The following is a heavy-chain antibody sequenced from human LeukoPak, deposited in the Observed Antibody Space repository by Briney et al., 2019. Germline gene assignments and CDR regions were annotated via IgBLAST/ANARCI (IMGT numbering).Heavy chain of an antibody. CDR3: ANGVYGDYGGGFDY. V-gene: IGHV3-23*01. D-gene: IGHD4-17*01. J-gene: IGHJ4*02. CDR2: ISGSGSST. CDR1: GFTFSSYA. Sequence: GESLKISCAASGFTFSSYAKSWVRQAPGKGLEWVSTISGSGSSTYYADSVKGRFTISRDNSKNTLYLQMNSLRAEDTAVYYCANGVYGDYGGGFDYWGQGTLVTVSS.